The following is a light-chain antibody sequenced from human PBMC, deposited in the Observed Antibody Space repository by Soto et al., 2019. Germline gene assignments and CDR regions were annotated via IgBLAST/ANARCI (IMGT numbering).Light chain of an antibody. J-gene: IGKJ2*01. CDR2: AAS. V-gene: IGKV1-39*01. Sequence: DIPMTQSPSSLSASVGHIVTITCRASQSISSYFNWYQQKPGKAPKLLIYAASSLQSGVPSRFSGSGSETDFTLTISSLQREDFATYYSQQSYSTPRTVGQGTKLEIK. CDR3: QQSYSTPRT. CDR1: QSISSY.